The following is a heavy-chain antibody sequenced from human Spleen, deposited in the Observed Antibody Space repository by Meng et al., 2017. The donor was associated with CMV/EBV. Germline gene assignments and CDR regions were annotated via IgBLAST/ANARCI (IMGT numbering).Heavy chain of an antibody. CDR3: ARDIYCSGGSCYGLDP. D-gene: IGHD2-15*01. CDR2: IYYSGST. Sequence: RPLQESVQALVEPSEPPALPRSACGGAISSRSYYGGWIRQPPGKGLEWMGSIYYSGSTSYNPSLKSRVTISVDTSKNQFSLKLSSVTAADTAVYYCARDIYCSGGSCYGLDPWGQGTLVTVSS. J-gene: IGHJ5*02. V-gene: IGHV4-39*07. CDR1: GGAISSRSYY.